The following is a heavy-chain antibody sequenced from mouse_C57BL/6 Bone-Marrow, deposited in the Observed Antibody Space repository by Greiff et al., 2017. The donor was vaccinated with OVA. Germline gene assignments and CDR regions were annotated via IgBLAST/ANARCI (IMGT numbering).Heavy chain of an antibody. CDR3: ARRSLWGFAY. V-gene: IGHV1-53*01. J-gene: IGHJ3*01. Sequence: VQLQQSGAELVKPGASVKLSCKASGYTFTEYTIHWVKQRSGQGLEWIGNINPSNGGTNYNEKFKSKATLTVDKSSSTAYMQLSSLTSEDSAVYYCARRSLWGFAYWGQGTLVTVSA. CDR1: GYTFTEYT. CDR2: INPSNGGT.